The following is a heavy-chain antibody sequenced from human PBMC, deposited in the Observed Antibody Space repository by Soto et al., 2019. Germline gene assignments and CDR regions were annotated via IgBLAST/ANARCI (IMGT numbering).Heavy chain of an antibody. CDR1: GYTFTYYP. D-gene: IGHD3-22*01. Sequence: QVQLVQSGAEVKKPGASVKVSCKASGYTFTYYPIHWVRQAPGQRLEWMGWSNAGNGNTKYSQEFQGRVTITRDTSASTAYMELSSLRSEDMAVYYCARGYYDSSGYYYDYWGQGTLVTVSS. CDR2: SNAGNGNT. CDR3: ARGYYDSSGYYYDY. J-gene: IGHJ4*02. V-gene: IGHV1-3*02.